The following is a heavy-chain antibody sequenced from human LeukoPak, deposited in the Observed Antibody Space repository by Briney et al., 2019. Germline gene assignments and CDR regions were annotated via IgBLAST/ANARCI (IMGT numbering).Heavy chain of an antibody. CDR2: INPNSGGT. V-gene: IGHV1-2*02. CDR3: ARKQWLDAFDI. D-gene: IGHD6-19*01. Sequence: ASVKVSCKASGYTFTSYGISWVRQAPGQGLEWMGWINPNSGGTNYAQKFQGRVTMTRDTSISTAYMELSRLRSDDTAVYYCARKQWLDAFDIWGQGTMVTVSS. CDR1: GYTFTSYG. J-gene: IGHJ3*02.